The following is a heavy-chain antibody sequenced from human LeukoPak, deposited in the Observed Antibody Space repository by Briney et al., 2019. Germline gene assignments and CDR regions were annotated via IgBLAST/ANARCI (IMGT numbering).Heavy chain of an antibody. CDR1: EYTFTNYA. Sequence: ASVKVSCKASEYTFTNYAMHWVRQAPGQRLEWMGWINAGNGNTKYSQKFQGRVTITRDTSASTAYMKLSSLRSGDTAVYYCARLTYYYDSSGQNWFDPWGQGTLVTVSS. V-gene: IGHV1-3*01. D-gene: IGHD3-22*01. CDR3: ARLTYYYDSSGQNWFDP. CDR2: INAGNGNT. J-gene: IGHJ5*02.